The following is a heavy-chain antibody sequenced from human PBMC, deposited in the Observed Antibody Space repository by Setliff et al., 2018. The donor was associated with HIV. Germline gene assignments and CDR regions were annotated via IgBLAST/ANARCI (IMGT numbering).Heavy chain of an antibody. V-gene: IGHV4-61*01. CDR1: GGSVSSVNYY. Sequence: PSETLSLTCSVSGGSVSSVNYYWSWIRQPPGKGLEWIGEINHSGSTKYNPSLKSRVTISVDMSKNQFSLKLTSVTAADTALYYCAREGGQGYSGSGSFYHRNFDLWGRGTLVTVSS. CDR3: AREGGQGYSGSGSFYHRNFDL. CDR2: INHSGST. D-gene: IGHD3-10*01. J-gene: IGHJ2*01.